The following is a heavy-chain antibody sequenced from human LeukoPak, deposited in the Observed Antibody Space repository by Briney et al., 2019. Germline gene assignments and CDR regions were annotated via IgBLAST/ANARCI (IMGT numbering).Heavy chain of an antibody. CDR3: ARDRGGNWFDP. D-gene: IGHD3-10*01. J-gene: IGHJ5*02. CDR2: IYYSGST. Sequence: SETLSLTCTVSGGSISSYYWSWIRQPPGKGLEWIWYIYYSGSTNYNPSLRSRVTISVDTSKNQFSLKLSSVTAADTAVYYCARDRGGNWFDPWGQGTLVTVSS. CDR1: GGSISSYY. V-gene: IGHV4-59*01.